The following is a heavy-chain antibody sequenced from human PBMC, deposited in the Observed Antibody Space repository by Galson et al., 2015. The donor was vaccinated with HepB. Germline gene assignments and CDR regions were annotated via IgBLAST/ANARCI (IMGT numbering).Heavy chain of an antibody. Sequence: SLRLSCAASGFTFSNYGMSWARQAPGKGLEWVSTASKTVPTTYYADSVRGRFTISRDNSRNIVYLQMNSLRDEDTAVYYCAKRDTISQYFFDYWGQGILVTVSS. CDR1: GFTFSNYG. CDR3: AKRDTISQYFFDY. D-gene: IGHD3-3*02. CDR2: ASKTVPTT. V-gene: IGHV3-23*01. J-gene: IGHJ4*02.